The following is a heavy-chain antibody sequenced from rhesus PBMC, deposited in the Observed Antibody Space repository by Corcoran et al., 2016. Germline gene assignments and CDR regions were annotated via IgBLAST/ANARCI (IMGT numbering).Heavy chain of an antibody. CDR1: GFSLTTRGMG. J-gene: IGHJ4*01. Sequence: QVTLKESGPPLVKPPQTLPLTCTPSGFSLTTRGMGVGWSLPHPGAPLEWLALIYWDDDKRHSTSLKSRLTISKDTSKNQVVLTMTNMDPMDTATYYCARGIWYSSWHHFDYWGQGVLVTVSS. D-gene: IGHD6-13*01. V-gene: IGHV2-152*01. CDR3: ARGIWYSSWHHFDY. CDR2: IYWDDDK.